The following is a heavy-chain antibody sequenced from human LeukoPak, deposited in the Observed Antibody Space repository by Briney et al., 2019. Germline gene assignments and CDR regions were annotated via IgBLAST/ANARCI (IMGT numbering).Heavy chain of an antibody. CDR2: IWYDGSNK. J-gene: IGHJ4*02. CDR1: GFTFSSYG. Sequence: PGGSLRLSCAASGFTFSSYGMHWVRQAPGKGLEWVAVIWYDGSNKYYADSVKGRFAISRDNSKNTLYLQMNSLRAEDTVVYYCARERSYGYLDYWGQGTLVTVSS. CDR3: ARERSYGYLDY. D-gene: IGHD5-18*01. V-gene: IGHV3-33*01.